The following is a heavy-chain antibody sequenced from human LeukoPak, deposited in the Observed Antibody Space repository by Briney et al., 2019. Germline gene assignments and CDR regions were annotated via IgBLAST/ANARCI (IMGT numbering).Heavy chain of an antibody. Sequence: SETLSLTCTVSGGSISSYYWSWIRQPPGKGLEWIGYIYYSGSTNYNPSLKSRVTISVDTSKNQFSLKLSSVTAADTAVYYCARVSDFWSGYPQYYFDYWGQGTLVTVSS. J-gene: IGHJ4*02. CDR3: ARVSDFWSGYPQYYFDY. CDR2: IYYSGST. CDR1: GGSISSYY. V-gene: IGHV4-59*01. D-gene: IGHD3-3*01.